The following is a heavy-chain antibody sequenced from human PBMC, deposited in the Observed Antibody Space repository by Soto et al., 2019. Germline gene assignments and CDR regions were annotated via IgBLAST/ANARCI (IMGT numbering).Heavy chain of an antibody. Sequence: PPETMRPTCRHSSGSLSVTNFLSRWVRPPPGKGLEWIGNVDYSGTAYFSPSLATRVTFHVDTSKNQFSLTLYSVTAADTAVYYCARIKCRHRDYWGQGIRV. CDR2: VDYSGTA. CDR1: SGSLSVTNFL. D-gene: IGHD2-2*01. V-gene: IGHV4-39*01. CDR3: ARIKCRHRDY. J-gene: IGHJ4*02.